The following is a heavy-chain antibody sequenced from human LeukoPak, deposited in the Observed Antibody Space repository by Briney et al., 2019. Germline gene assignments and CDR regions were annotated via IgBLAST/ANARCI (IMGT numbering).Heavy chain of an antibody. J-gene: IGHJ4*02. CDR2: IYSAGST. V-gene: IGHV3-53*01. CDR3: AKDRAYCSSTSCYSGFDY. D-gene: IGHD2-2*02. Sequence: GGSLRLSCAASGFTVSSNYMSWVRQAPGKGLEWVSVIYSAGSTHYADSVKGRFTISRDNSKNTLYLQMNSLRAEDTAVYYCAKDRAYCSSTSCYSGFDYWGQGTLVTVSS. CDR1: GFTVSSNY.